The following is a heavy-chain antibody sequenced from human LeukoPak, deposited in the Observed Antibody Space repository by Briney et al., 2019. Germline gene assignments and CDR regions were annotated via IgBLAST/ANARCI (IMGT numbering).Heavy chain of an antibody. Sequence: SETLSLTCDVSGDFIRSYWWGWVRQPAGKGLEWIGRIYATGSTKFNPSLKSRLTMSMDTSTNRISLNLTSVTAADTAIYFCARQGYTASYYFLDFWSQGMLVTVSS. D-gene: IGHD1-26*01. CDR1: GDFIRSYW. CDR2: IYATGST. CDR3: ARQGYTASYYFLDF. J-gene: IGHJ4*02. V-gene: IGHV4-4*07.